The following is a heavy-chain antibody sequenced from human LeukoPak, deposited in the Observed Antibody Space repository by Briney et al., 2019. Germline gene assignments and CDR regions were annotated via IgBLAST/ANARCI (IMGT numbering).Heavy chain of an antibody. Sequence: ASVKVSCKASGGTFSSYAISWVRQAPGQGLEWMGGIIPIFGTANYAQKFQGRVTITADESTSTAYMELSSLRSEDTAVYYCARAMVRGAKWLHFDYWGQGTLVTVSS. CDR2: IIPIFGTA. J-gene: IGHJ4*02. D-gene: IGHD3-10*01. CDR3: ARAMVRGAKWLHFDY. V-gene: IGHV1-69*13. CDR1: GGTFSSYA.